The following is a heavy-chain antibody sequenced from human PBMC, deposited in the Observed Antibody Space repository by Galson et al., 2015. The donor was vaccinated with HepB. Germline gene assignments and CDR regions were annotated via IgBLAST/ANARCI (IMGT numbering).Heavy chain of an antibody. CDR2: ISAYNGNT. Sequence: SVKVSCKGSGYTFTSYGVSWVRQASGQGLEWMGWISAYNGNTNYAQKLQGRVTMTTDTSTRTAYMELRSLRSDDTAVYYCARDEPYYYGSGSYYIGRNYYYGMDVWGPGTTVAVSS. D-gene: IGHD3-10*01. CDR1: GYTFTSYG. J-gene: IGHJ6*02. V-gene: IGHV1-18*04. CDR3: ARDEPYYYGSGSYYIGRNYYYGMDV.